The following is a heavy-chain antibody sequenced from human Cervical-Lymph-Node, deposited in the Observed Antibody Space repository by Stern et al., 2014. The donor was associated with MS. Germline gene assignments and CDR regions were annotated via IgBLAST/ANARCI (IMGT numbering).Heavy chain of an antibody. CDR1: GGSISGYY. CDR2: VYYSGKT. J-gene: IGHJ4*02. CDR3: ARDSTAWSPSFDY. Sequence: QVQLVQSGPGLVKPSETLYLTCAVSGGSISGYYWNWIRQSPGKGLEWIGSVYYSGKTNYNPSLNGRVTISLDTSKSQFSLRLSSVTAGDTAVYYCARDSTAWSPSFDYWGQGTLVTVSS. D-gene: IGHD1-1*01. V-gene: IGHV4-59*01.